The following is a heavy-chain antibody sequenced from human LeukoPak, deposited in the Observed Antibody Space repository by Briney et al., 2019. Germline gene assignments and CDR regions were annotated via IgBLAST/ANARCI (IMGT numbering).Heavy chain of an antibody. CDR3: ANQEGIGAPGVWFDN. CDR1: GNSFTGYY. J-gene: IGHJ4*02. V-gene: IGHV1-2*02. CDR2: MSPDSDGT. D-gene: IGHD1-26*01. Sequence: ASVKVSCKASGNSFTGYYVHWVRQAPGQGLEWMGWMSPDSDGTNFAQNFQGRVSTTRDTSIRTVYLELRSLRADDTAVYYCANQEGIGAPGVWFDNWGQGTLVTVSS.